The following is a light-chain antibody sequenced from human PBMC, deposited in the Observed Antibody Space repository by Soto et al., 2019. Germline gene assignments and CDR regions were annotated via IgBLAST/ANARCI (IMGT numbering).Light chain of an antibody. J-gene: IGKJ3*01. CDR2: KAS. CDR3: QHYKTFSQT. V-gene: IGKV1-5*03. Sequence: DIQMTQSPSTLSASVGDRVTITCRASQSVSGWLAWYQQKPGKAPRLLIYKASTLETGVPSRFSGSGSETEFTLTITSLQPDDFATYYCQHYKTFSQTFGPGTKVDLK. CDR1: QSVSGW.